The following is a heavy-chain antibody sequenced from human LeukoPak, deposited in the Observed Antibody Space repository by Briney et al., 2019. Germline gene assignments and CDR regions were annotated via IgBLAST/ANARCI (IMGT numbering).Heavy chain of an antibody. D-gene: IGHD2-15*01. V-gene: IGHV3-7*01. CDR1: GFSLSTYW. Sequence: QSGGSLRLSCAASGFSLSTYWMSWVRQAPGKGLEWVANIKQDESEKDYVDSVKGRFTISRDNSKNTLYLQMNSLRAEDTAVYYYAKDRGNIVVVALDYWGQGTLVTVSS. J-gene: IGHJ4*02. CDR2: IKQDESEK. CDR3: AKDRGNIVVVALDY.